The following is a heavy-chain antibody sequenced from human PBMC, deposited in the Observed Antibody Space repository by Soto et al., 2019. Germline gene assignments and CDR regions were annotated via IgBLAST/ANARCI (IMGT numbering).Heavy chain of an antibody. J-gene: IGHJ4*02. CDR2: LSWNSGSI. CDR1: GFTFDEYA. D-gene: IGHD3-22*01. CDR3: ENALDYHSSPYYYFDY. V-gene: IGHV3-9*01. Sequence: GGPLRLSCAASGFTFDEYAMQWVRQAPGKGRGGGSRLSWNSGSIAYADSVKGRFTISRDNAKNSLFLQMSSLRPEDTALYYCENALDYHSSPYYYFDYWGQGTLLTVS.